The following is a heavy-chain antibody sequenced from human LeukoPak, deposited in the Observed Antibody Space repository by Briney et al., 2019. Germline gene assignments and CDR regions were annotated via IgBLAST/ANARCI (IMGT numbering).Heavy chain of an antibody. D-gene: IGHD3-22*01. Sequence: ASVKVSCKASGYTFTSYGISWVRQAPGQGLEWIGWISAYNGNTNYAQKLQGRVTMTTDTSTSTAYMELRSLRSDDTAVYYCAGAYYYDSSGYIPLGYWGQGTLVTVSS. J-gene: IGHJ4*02. CDR1: GYTFTSYG. CDR2: ISAYNGNT. CDR3: AGAYYYDSSGYIPLGY. V-gene: IGHV1-18*01.